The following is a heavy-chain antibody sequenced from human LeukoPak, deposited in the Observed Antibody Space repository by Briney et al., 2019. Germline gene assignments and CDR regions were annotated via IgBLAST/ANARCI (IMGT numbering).Heavy chain of an antibody. CDR2: ISSSGSTI. CDR3: ARDSLVGATKVPNYFDY. CDR1: GFTFSSYE. V-gene: IGHV3-48*03. J-gene: IGHJ4*02. Sequence: GGSLRLSCAASGFTFSSYEMNWVRQAPGKGLEWVSYISSSGSTIYYADSVKGRFTISRDNAKNSLYLQMNSLRAEDTAVYYCARDSLVGATKVPNYFDYWGQGTLVTVSS. D-gene: IGHD1-26*01.